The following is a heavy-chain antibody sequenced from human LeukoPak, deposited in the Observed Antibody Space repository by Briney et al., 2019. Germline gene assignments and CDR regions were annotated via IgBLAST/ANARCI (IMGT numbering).Heavy chain of an antibody. CDR3: AALDTAMGYFDY. D-gene: IGHD5-18*01. CDR1: GGSISSGGYY. Sequence: PSQTPSLTCTVSGGSISSGGYYWSWIRQHPGKGLEWIGYIYYSGSTYYNPSLKSRVTISVDTSKNQFSLKLSSVTAVDTAVYYCAALDTAMGYFDYWGQGTLVTVSS. J-gene: IGHJ4*02. CDR2: IYYSGST. V-gene: IGHV4-31*03.